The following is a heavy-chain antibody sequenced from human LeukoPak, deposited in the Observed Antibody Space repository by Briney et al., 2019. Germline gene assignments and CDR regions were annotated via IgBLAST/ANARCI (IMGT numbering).Heavy chain of an antibody. CDR1: GGSISTYY. V-gene: IGHV4-59*01. CDR2: ISYNGNT. D-gene: IGHD3-22*01. Sequence: RPSETLSLTCSVSGGSISTYYWSWIQQPPGKGLEWIGYISYNGNTNYNPSLKSRVTISVDTSKNQFSLKLSSVTAADTAVYYCARVSSSFYFYFDYWGQGTLVTVSS. J-gene: IGHJ4*02. CDR3: ARVSSSFYFYFDY.